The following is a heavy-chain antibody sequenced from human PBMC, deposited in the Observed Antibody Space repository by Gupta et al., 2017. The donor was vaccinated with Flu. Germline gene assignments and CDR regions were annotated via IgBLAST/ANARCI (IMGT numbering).Heavy chain of an antibody. J-gene: IGHJ5*01. D-gene: IGHD1-1*01. CDR2: IYWDNDK. Sequence: PEEALEWLAVIYWDNDKRYSPSLRSRLTITKDTSKKQVVLTMTYTDPVDTGTYFCAHRRPYGSNWNAGWFDPWGQGTLVTVYS. CDR3: AHRRPYGSNWNAGWFDP. V-gene: IGHV2-5*02.